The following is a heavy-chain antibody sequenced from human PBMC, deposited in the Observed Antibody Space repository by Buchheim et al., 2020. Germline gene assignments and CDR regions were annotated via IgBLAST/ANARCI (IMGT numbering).Heavy chain of an antibody. CDR1: GGSISSYY. V-gene: IGHV4-4*07. D-gene: IGHD3-3*01. J-gene: IGHJ6*02. CDR3: ARDPYYDFWSGYYTPYYYYGMDV. Sequence: QVQLQESGPGLVKPSETLSLTCTVSGGSISSYYWSWIRQPAGKGLEWIGRIYTSGSTNYNPSLKSRVTMSVDTSKNQVSLKLSSVTAADTAVYYCARDPYYDFWSGYYTPYYYYGMDVWGQGTT. CDR2: IYTSGST.